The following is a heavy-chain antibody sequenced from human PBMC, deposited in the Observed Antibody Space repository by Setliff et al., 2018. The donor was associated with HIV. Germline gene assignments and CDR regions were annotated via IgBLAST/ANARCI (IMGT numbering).Heavy chain of an antibody. CDR1: GGSIGRSSYY. J-gene: IGHJ4*02. V-gene: IGHV4-39*07. CDR3: ARDLGYCSGGSCYWYY. CDR2: IYYSGST. D-gene: IGHD2-15*01. Sequence: SETLSLTCTVSGGSIGRSSYYWGWIRQPPGKGLAWIANIYYSGSTYYSPSLKSRVTISVDTSKNQFSLNLTSVTAADTAVYYCARDLGYCSGGSCYWYYWGQGTLVTVSS.